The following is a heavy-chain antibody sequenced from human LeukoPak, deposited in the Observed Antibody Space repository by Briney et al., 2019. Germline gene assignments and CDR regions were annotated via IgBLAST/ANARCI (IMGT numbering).Heavy chain of an antibody. CDR1: GGSIGGYY. Sequence: SETLSLTCTVSGGSIGGYYWSWIRQPAGKGLEWIGRMYSSGSTNYNPSLKSRATVSTDMSKNQFSLKLSSVTAADTAVYYCAKSFYSSRWSFDSWGQGTLVTVSS. V-gene: IGHV4-4*07. CDR2: MYSSGST. D-gene: IGHD6-13*01. J-gene: IGHJ4*02. CDR3: AKSFYSSRWSFDS.